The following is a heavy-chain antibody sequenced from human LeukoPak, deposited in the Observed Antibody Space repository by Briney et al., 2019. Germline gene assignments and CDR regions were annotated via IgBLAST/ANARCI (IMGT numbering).Heavy chain of an antibody. CDR2: MHYRGNT. D-gene: IGHD2-2*01. CDR3: AREVVVPAAMSPADAFDI. V-gene: IGHV4-59*11. J-gene: IGHJ3*02. Sequence: SETLSLTCTVSGGSISSHYWSWIRQSPGKGLEWIGFMHYRGNTNSNPSLRSRVTISMDTSKNQFSLKMSSVTAADTAVYYCAREVVVPAAMSPADAFDIWGQGTMVTVSS. CDR1: GGSISSHY.